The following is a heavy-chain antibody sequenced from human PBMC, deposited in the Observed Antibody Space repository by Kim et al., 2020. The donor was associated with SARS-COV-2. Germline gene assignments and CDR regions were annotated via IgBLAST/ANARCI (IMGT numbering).Heavy chain of an antibody. V-gene: IGHV3-30*04. J-gene: IGHJ4*02. CDR1: GFTFSSYA. Sequence: GGSLRLSCAASGFTFSSYAMHWVRQAPGKGLEWLAVISYDGSNKYYADSVKGRFTISRDNSKNTLFLQMNSLRAEDTAVYYCARGARGGNYFDSSGYYFLDYWGQGTLVTVSS. D-gene: IGHD3-22*01. CDR2: ISYDGSNK. CDR3: ARGARGGNYFDSSGYYFLDY.